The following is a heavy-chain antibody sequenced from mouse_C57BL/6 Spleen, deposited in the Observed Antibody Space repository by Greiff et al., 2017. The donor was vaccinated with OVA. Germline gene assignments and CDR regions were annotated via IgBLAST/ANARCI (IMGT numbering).Heavy chain of an antibody. CDR2: ISDGGSYT. Sequence: EVKLVESGGGLVKPGGSLKLSCAASGFTFSSYAMSWVRQTPEKRLEWVATISDGGSYTYYPDNVKGRFTISRDNAKNNLYLQMSHLKSEDTAMYYCARDRGGNYVYCDYWGQGTTLTVSS. V-gene: IGHV5-4*01. D-gene: IGHD2-1*01. CDR1: GFTFSSYA. CDR3: ARDRGGNYVYCDY. J-gene: IGHJ2*01.